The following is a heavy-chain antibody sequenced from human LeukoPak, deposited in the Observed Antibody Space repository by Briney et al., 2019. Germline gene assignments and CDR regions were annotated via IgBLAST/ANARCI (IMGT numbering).Heavy chain of an antibody. CDR2: ISYDGSSK. CDR3: ARVRGGSGSSYFDY. J-gene: IGHJ4*02. Sequence: PGGSLRLSCAASGFTFSSYAMHWVRQAPGKGLEWVAVISYDGSSKYYADSVKGRFTISRDNSKNTLYLQMNSLRAEDTAVYYCARVRGGSGSSYFDYWGQGTLVTVSS. CDR1: GFTFSSYA. D-gene: IGHD3-10*01. V-gene: IGHV3-30-3*01.